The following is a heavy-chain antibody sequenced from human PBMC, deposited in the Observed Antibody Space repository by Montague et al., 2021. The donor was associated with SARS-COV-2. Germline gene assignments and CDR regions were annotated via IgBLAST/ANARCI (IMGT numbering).Heavy chain of an antibody. CDR2: IYYSGST. CDR3: ARDPGGWLQPGVYFDY. V-gene: IGHV4-59*01. CDR1: GGSISSYY. J-gene: IGHJ4*02. D-gene: IGHD5-24*01. Sequence: SETLSLTCTVSGGSISSYYWSWIRQPPGKGLEWIGYIYYSGSTNYNPSLKSRVTISVDTSKNQFSLRLSSVTAADTAVYYCARDPGGWLQPGVYFDYWGQGTLVTVSS.